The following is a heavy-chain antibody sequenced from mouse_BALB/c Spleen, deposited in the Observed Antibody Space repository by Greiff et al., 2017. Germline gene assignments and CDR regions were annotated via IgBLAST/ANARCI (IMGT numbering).Heavy chain of an antibody. J-gene: IGHJ4*01. CDR3: ARGGNYPYYAMDY. Sequence: EVHLVESGAELVKPGASVKLSCTASGFNITDTYMHWVQQRPEQGLEWIGRIDPANGNTKYDPKFQGKATITADTSSNTAYLQLSSLTSEDTAVYYCARGGNYPYYAMDYWGQGTSVTVSA. D-gene: IGHD2-1*01. CDR1: GFNITDTY. V-gene: IGHV14-3*02. CDR2: IDPANGNT.